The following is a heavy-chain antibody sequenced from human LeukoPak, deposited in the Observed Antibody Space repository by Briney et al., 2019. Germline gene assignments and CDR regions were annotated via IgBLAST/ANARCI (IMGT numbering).Heavy chain of an antibody. CDR1: GGSINSYY. Sequence: SETLSLTCTVSGGSINSYYGSWIRQSPGKGLEWIGSIYYTGSTIYNPSLKSRVTISVDTSKNQFSLKLSSVTAADTAVYYCARGGGLRYFDWLSQNDAFDIWGQGTMVTVSS. D-gene: IGHD3-9*01. CDR2: IYYTGST. CDR3: ARGGGLRYFDWLSQNDAFDI. J-gene: IGHJ3*02. V-gene: IGHV4-59*12.